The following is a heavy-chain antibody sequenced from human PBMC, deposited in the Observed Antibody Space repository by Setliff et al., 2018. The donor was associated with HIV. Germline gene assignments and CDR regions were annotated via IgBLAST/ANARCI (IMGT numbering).Heavy chain of an antibody. V-gene: IGHV1-69*10. D-gene: IGHD5-12*01. CDR2: IIPILGIA. CDR3: ATKAHSGYDDAFDI. J-gene: IGHJ3*02. Sequence: GASVKVSCKASGGTCSSYAISWVRQDPGQGLEWMGGIIPILGIANYAQKFQGRVTITADKSTSTAYMELSSLRSEDTAVYYCATKAHSGYDDAFDIWGQGTMVTVSS. CDR1: GGTCSSYA.